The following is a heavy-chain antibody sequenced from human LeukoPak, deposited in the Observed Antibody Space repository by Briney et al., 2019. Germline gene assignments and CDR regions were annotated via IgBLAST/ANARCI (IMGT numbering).Heavy chain of an antibody. CDR1: GFTFSLYS. CDR2: ISSSIYI. J-gene: IGHJ6*04. V-gene: IGHV3-21*01. CDR3: AELGITMIGGV. D-gene: IGHD3-10*02. Sequence: GGSLRLSCTVSGFTFSLYSMNWVRQAPGKGLEWVSSISSSIYIYYADSVKGRFTISRDNAKNSLYLQMNSLRAEDMAVYYCAELGITMIGGVWGKGTTVTISS.